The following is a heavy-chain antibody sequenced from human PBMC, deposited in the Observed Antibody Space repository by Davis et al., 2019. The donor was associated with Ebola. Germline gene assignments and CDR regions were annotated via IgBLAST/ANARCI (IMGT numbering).Heavy chain of an antibody. D-gene: IGHD3-10*01. CDR2: ISYDGSNK. CDR1: GFTFSSYG. V-gene: IGHV3-30*18. CDR3: AKQLWFRELWDPFDY. Sequence: GESLKISCAASGFTFSSYGMHWVRQAPGKGLEWVAVISYDGSNKYYADSVKGRFTISRDNSKNTLYLQMNSLRAEDTAVYYCAKQLWFRELWDPFDYWGQGTLVTVSS. J-gene: IGHJ4*02.